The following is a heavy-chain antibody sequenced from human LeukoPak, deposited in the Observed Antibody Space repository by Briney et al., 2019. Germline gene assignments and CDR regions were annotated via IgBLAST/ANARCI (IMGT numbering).Heavy chain of an antibody. D-gene: IGHD6-19*01. CDR1: GYTLTELS. J-gene: IGHJ4*02. V-gene: IGHV1-24*01. CDR2: FDPEDGET. CDR3: ARDPSGYSSGWYRD. Sequence: GSVKVSCKVSGYTLTELSMHWVRQAPGKGLEWMGGFDPEDGETIYAQKFQGRVTMTEDTSTDTAYMELSSLRSEDTAVYYCARDPSGYSSGWYRDWGQGTLVTVSS.